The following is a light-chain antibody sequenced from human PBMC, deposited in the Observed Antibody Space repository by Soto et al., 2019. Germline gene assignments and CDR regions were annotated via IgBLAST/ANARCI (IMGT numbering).Light chain of an antibody. CDR2: HAS. Sequence: DIPLTQSPSTLPASVGDRVTITCRASQSISNWLAWYHQKPGTAPKLLIYHASTLESGVPSRFSGSGSGTDFTLTISSLQPEDFATYYCQQANSFPLTFGGGTKVDIK. CDR3: QQANSFPLT. J-gene: IGKJ4*01. V-gene: IGKV1-5*01. CDR1: QSISNW.